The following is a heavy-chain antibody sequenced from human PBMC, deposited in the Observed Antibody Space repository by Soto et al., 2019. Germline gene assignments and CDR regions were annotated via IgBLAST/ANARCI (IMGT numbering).Heavy chain of an antibody. V-gene: IGHV4-59*08. CDR1: GGSISSYY. D-gene: IGHD2-2*01. CDR2: IYYSGST. J-gene: IGHJ3*02. CDR3: ARLKVVPAELDAFDI. Sequence: SLTCTVSGGSISSYYWSWIRQPPGKGLEWIGYIYYSGSTNYNPSLKSRVTISVDTSKNQFSLKLSSVTAADTAVYYCARLKVVPAELDAFDIWGQGTMVTVSS.